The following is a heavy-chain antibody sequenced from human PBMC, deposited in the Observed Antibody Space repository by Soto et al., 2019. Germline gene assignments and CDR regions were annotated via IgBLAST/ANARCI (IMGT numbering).Heavy chain of an antibody. CDR3: ARAGLSGGSSYGYSQYFGY. CDR2: INHSGST. V-gene: IGHV4-34*01. Sequence: SETLSLTCAVYGGSFSGYYWSWIRQPPGKGLEWIGEINHSGSTNYNPSLKSRVTISVDTSKNQFSLKLSSVTAADTSVYYCARAGLSGGSSYGYSQYFGYWGQGTLVTVS. CDR1: GGSFSGYY. D-gene: IGHD5-18*01. J-gene: IGHJ4*02.